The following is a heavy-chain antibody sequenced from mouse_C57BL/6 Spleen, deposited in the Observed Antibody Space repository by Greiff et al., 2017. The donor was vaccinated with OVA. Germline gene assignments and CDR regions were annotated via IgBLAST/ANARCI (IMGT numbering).Heavy chain of an antibody. CDR1: GFTFSSYG. Sequence: EVKLVESGGDLVKPGGSLKLSCAASGFTFSSYGMSWVRQTPDKRLEWVATISSGGSYTYYPDSVKGRFTISRDNAKNTLYLQMSSLKSEDTAMDYCARQGDGYYEDFDVWGTGTTVTVSS. V-gene: IGHV5-6*01. CDR2: ISSGGSYT. J-gene: IGHJ1*03. CDR3: ARQGDGYYEDFDV. D-gene: IGHD2-3*01.